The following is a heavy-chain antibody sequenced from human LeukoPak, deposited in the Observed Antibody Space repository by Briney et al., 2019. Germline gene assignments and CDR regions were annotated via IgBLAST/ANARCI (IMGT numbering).Heavy chain of an antibody. Sequence: GGSLRLSCGASGFTFDDYWMSWVRQAPGQGLEWVANINQDGSEKYYLDSAKGRFTISRDNARNSLYLQVNSLRAEDTAVYYCAKDPGDYWGQGTLVTVSS. V-gene: IGHV3-7*03. J-gene: IGHJ4*02. CDR1: GFTFDDYW. CDR2: INQDGSEK. CDR3: AKDPGDY.